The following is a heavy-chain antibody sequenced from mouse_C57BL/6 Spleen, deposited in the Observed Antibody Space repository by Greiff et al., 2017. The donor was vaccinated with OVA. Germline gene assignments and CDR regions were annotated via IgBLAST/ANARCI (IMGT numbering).Heavy chain of an antibody. V-gene: IGHV1-61*01. CDR2: IYPSDSDT. D-gene: IGHD4-1*02. Sequence: VQLQQPGAELVRPGSSVKLSCKASGYTFTSYWMDWVKQRPGQGLEWIGNIYPSDSDTHYTQKFKDKATLTVDKSSSTAYMQLSSLTSEDSAVYNCARSQLGEDYFDYWGQGTTLTVSS. CDR1: GYTFTSYW. CDR3: ARSQLGEDYFDY. J-gene: IGHJ2*01.